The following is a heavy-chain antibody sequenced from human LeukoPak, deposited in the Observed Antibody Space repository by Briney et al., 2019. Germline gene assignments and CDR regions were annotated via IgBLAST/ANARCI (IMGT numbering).Heavy chain of an antibody. D-gene: IGHD1-1*01. CDR1: GFTVSSNY. CDR3: TTTYPA. J-gene: IGHJ4*02. Sequence: PGGSLRLSCAASGFTVSSNYMSWVRQAPGKGLEWVSVIYSGGSTYYADSVKGRFTISRDNSKNTLYLQMNSLKTEDTAVYYCTTTYPAWGQGTLVTVSS. V-gene: IGHV3-53*01. CDR2: IYSGGST.